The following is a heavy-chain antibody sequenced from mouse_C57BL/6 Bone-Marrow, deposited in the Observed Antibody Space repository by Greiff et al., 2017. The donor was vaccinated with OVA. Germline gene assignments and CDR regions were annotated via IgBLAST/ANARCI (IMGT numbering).Heavy chain of an antibody. D-gene: IGHD2-4*01. V-gene: IGHV1-15*01. J-gene: IGHJ1*03. Sequence: VQLQQSGAELVRPGASVTLSCKASGYTFTDYEMHWVKQTPVHGLEWIGAIDPETGGTAYNQKFKGKAILAADKSSSTAYMELRSLTSEDSAVYDGTREDYDYEDWYFDVWGTGTTVTVSA. CDR2: IDPETGGT. CDR1: GYTFTDYE. CDR3: TREDYDYEDWYFDV.